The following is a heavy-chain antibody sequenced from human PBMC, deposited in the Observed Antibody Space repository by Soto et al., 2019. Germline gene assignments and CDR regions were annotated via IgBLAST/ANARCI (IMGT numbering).Heavy chain of an antibody. CDR1: GFSLSTSGVG. CDR3: AHSRCSSDSCYWVFGAFDI. J-gene: IGHJ3*02. D-gene: IGHD2-2*01. V-gene: IGHV2-5*02. Sequence: ESGPTLVNPTQTLTLTCTFSGFSLSTSGVGVGWIRQPPGKALEWLALIYWDDDKRYSPSLMSRLTITKDTSKNQVVLTMTNMDPVDTATYYCAHSRCSSDSCYWVFGAFDIWGQGTTVTVSS. CDR2: IYWDDDK.